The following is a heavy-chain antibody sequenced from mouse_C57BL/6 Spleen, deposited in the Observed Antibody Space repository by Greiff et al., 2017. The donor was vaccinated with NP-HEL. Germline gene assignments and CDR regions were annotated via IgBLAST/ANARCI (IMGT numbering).Heavy chain of an antibody. J-gene: IGHJ2*01. Sequence: QVQLQQSGAELVRPGASVTLSCKASGYTFTDYEMHWVKQTPVHGLEWIGAIDPETGGTAYNQKFKGKAILTADKSSSTAYMELRSLTSEDSAVYYCTQFITTVEYYFDYWGQGTTLTVSS. D-gene: IGHD1-1*01. CDR3: TQFITTVEYYFDY. CDR1: GYTFTDYE. CDR2: IDPETGGT. V-gene: IGHV1-15*01.